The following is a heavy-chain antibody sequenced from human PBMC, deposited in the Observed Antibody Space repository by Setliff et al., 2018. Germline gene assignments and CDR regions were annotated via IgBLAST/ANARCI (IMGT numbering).Heavy chain of an antibody. V-gene: IGHV3-7*03. CDR1: GFTFSTYW. Sequence: GGSLRLSCAASGFTFSTYWMSWVRQAPGKGLEWVANIKQDGSEKYYVDSVKGRFTISRDNAKNSLYLQMNSLRAEDTALYYCAKGPYYDILTGFQYYSDYWGQGTLVTVSS. CDR2: IKQDGSEK. J-gene: IGHJ4*02. CDR3: AKGPYYDILTGFQYYSDY. D-gene: IGHD3-9*01.